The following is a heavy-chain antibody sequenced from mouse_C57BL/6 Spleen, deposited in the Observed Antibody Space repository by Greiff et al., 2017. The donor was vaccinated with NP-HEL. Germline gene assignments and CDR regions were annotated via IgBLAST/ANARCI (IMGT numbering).Heavy chain of an antibody. D-gene: IGHD2-1*01. Sequence: EVQRVESGGGLVKPGGSLKLSCAASGFTFSSYAMSWVRQTPEKRLEWVATISDGGSYTYYPDNVKGRFTISRDNAKNNLYLQMSHLKSEDTAMYYCARHYGNYDWFAYWGQGTLVTVSA. V-gene: IGHV5-4*01. CDR1: GFTFSSYA. J-gene: IGHJ3*01. CDR2: ISDGGSYT. CDR3: ARHYGNYDWFAY.